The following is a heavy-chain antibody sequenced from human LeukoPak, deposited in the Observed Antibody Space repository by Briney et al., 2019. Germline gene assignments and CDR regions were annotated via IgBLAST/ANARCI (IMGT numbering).Heavy chain of an antibody. CDR1: GFTVSSNY. Sequence: GGSLRLSCAASGFTVSSNYMSWVRQAPGKGLVWVSRINAAGSSTNYADFVKGRFTISRDNAKNTLYLQMNSLRAEDTAVYYCAKRHLPVETTGRDDYWGQGTLVTVSS. CDR2: INAAGSST. CDR3: AKRHLPVETTGRDDY. V-gene: IGHV3-74*01. J-gene: IGHJ4*02. D-gene: IGHD1-26*01.